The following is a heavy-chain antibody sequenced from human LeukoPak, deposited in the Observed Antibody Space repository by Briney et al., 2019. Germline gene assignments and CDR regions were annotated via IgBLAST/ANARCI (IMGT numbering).Heavy chain of an antibody. V-gene: IGHV3-73*01. CDR1: GFTFSGSA. D-gene: IGHD1/OR15-1a*01. CDR2: IRSKANSYAI. J-gene: IGHJ4*02. CDR3: TRLGITGTKVY. Sequence: PGGSLRLSCAASGFTFSGSAMHWVRQASGKGLEWVGRIRSKANSYAIAYAASVKGRFTISRDDSKNTAYLQMNSLKTEDTAVYYCTRLGITGTKVYWGQGTLVTVSS.